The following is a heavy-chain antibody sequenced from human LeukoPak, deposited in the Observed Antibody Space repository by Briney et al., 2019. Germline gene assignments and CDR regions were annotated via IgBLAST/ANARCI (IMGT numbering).Heavy chain of an antibody. D-gene: IGHD3-10*01. Sequence: SETLSLTCTVSGGSISSSSYYWGWIRQPPGKGLEWIGSIYYSGSTYYNPSLKSRVTISVDTSKNQFSLKLSSVTAADTAVYYCAGHAHYYGSGSYSDYWGQGTLVTVSS. CDR2: IYYSGST. CDR3: AGHAHYYGSGSYSDY. V-gene: IGHV4-39*01. J-gene: IGHJ4*02. CDR1: GGSISSSSYY.